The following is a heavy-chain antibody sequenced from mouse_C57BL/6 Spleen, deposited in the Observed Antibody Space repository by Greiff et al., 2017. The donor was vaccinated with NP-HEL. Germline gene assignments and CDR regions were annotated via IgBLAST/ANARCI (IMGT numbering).Heavy chain of an antibody. Sequence: QVQLKQPGAELVKPGASVKMSCKASGYTFTSYWITWVKQRPGQGLEWIGDIYPGSGSTNYNEKFKSKATLTVDTSSSTAYMQLSSLTSEDSAVYYCARDSSGYLQAWFAYWGQGTLVTVSA. J-gene: IGHJ3*01. CDR1: GYTFTSYW. CDR2: IYPGSGST. D-gene: IGHD3-2*02. V-gene: IGHV1-55*01. CDR3: ARDSSGYLQAWFAY.